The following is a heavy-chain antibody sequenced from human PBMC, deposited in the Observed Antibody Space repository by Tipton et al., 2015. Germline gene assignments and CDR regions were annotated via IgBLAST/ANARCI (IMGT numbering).Heavy chain of an antibody. CDR1: SDSISKYY. CDR3: ARARGRHGGLFDS. V-gene: IGHV4-59*01. J-gene: IGHJ4*02. D-gene: IGHD4-23*01. Sequence: TLSLTCSVPSDSISKYYWSWIRQPPGKELEWIGYVQYSGSTNYNTSLKSRVTISVDTSTTQFSLKMSSVTASDTAVYYCARARGRHGGLFDSWGQGVLVTVSS. CDR2: VQYSGST.